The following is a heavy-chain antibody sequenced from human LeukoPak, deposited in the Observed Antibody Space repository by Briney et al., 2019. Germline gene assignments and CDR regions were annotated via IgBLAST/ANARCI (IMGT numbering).Heavy chain of an antibody. Sequence: PSQTLSLTCTVSGGSISSGGYYWSWIRQPPGKGLEWIGYIYHSGSTYYNPSLKSRVTISVDRSKNQFSLKLSSVTAADTAVYYCARVSPNDFWSGPDAFDIWGQGTMVTVSS. CDR3: ARVSPNDFWSGPDAFDI. J-gene: IGHJ3*02. CDR2: IYHSGST. CDR1: GGSISSGGYY. D-gene: IGHD3-3*01. V-gene: IGHV4-30-2*01.